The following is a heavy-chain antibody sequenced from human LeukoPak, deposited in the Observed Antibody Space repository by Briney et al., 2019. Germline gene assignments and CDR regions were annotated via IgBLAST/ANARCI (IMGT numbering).Heavy chain of an antibody. V-gene: IGHV3-21*04. J-gene: IGHJ4*02. Sequence: GGSLRLSCAASGFTFSGYEMNWVRQAPGKGLEWVSSISSSSSYIYYADSVKGRFTISRDNAKNSLYLQMNSLRAEDTAVYYCARAQAGFVGYWGQGTLVTVSS. CDR1: GFTFSGYE. CDR2: ISSSSSYI. D-gene: IGHD2-21*01. CDR3: ARAQAGFVGY.